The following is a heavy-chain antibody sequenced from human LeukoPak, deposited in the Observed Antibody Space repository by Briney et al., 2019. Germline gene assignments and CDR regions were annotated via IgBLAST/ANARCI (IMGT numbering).Heavy chain of an antibody. CDR3: AKGDQMVRGVIIFYFDY. V-gene: IGHV3-23*01. CDR1: GFTFSSYA. J-gene: IGHJ4*02. Sequence: PGGSLRLSCAASGFTFSSYAMSWVRQAPGKGLEWVSAISGSGGSTYYADSVKGRFTISRDNSKNTLYLQMNSLRAEDTAVYYCAKGDQMVRGVIIFYFDYWGQGTLVTVSS. D-gene: IGHD3-10*01. CDR2: ISGSGGST.